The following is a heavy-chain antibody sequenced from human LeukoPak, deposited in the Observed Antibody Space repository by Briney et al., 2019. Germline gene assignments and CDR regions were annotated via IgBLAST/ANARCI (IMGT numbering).Heavy chain of an antibody. V-gene: IGHV6-1*01. CDR3: ARDVYSSGWLDY. J-gene: IGHJ4*02. Sequence: SQTLSLTCAISGDSVSSHSATWNWIRQSPPRGLEWLGRTYYRSKWYNDYALSVKSRITINPDTSKNQFSLQLKSVTPEDTAVYYCARDVYSSGWLDYWGQGTLVTVSS. CDR2: TYYRSKWYN. CDR1: GDSVSSHSAT. D-gene: IGHD6-13*01.